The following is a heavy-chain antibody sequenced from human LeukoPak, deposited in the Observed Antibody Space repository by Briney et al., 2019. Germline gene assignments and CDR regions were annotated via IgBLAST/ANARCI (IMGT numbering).Heavy chain of an antibody. V-gene: IGHV3-53*01. D-gene: IGHD3-10*01. J-gene: IGHJ4*02. CDR2: IYSGGST. CDR1: GFTVSSNY. CDR3: AREYGSGSYSIDY. Sequence: GGSLRLSCAASGFTVSSNYMSWVRQAPGKGLEWVSVIYSGGSTYYADSVRGRFTISRDNSKNTLYLQMNSLRAEDTAVYYCAREYGSGSYSIDYWGQRTLVTVSS.